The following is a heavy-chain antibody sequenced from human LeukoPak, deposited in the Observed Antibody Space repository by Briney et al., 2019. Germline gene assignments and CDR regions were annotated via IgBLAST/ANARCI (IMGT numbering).Heavy chain of an antibody. CDR1: GNRFTSYW. D-gene: IGHD6-19*01. J-gene: IGHJ4*02. CDR2: IDPSDSYT. CDR3: ARHPSSGWTLGY. V-gene: IGHV5-10-1*01. Sequence: GESLKISCKGSGNRFTSYWISWVRQMPGKGLEWMGRIDPSDSYTNYSPSFQGHVTISADKSINTAYLQWSSLKASDTAMYYCARHPSSGWTLGYWGQGTLVTVSS.